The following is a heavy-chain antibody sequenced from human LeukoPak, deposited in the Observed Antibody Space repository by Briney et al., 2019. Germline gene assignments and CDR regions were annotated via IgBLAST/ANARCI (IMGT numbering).Heavy chain of an antibody. V-gene: IGHV4-39*07. J-gene: IGHJ5*02. Sequence: SETLSLTCTVSGGSISSSSYYWGWLRQSPGKGLEWIGSISYSGSTYYNSSLKSRVTMSVDSSRNQFSLELSSVTAADTAVYYCARESVLRFLEWLLAPFDPWGQGTLVTVSS. CDR2: ISYSGST. D-gene: IGHD3-3*01. CDR3: ARESVLRFLEWLLAPFDP. CDR1: GGSISSSSYY.